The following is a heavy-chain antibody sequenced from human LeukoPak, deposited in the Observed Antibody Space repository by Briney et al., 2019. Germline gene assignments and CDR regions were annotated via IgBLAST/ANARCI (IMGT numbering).Heavy chain of an antibody. CDR1: GFTFSSYD. CDR3: ASLGGPAAIVGQADAFDI. D-gene: IGHD1-26*01. Sequence: GGSLRLSCAASGFTFSSYDMNWVRQAPGKGLEWVSSIGSSSSYIYSADSVKGRFTIYRDDAKNSLYLQMTSLRAEDTAVYYCASLGGPAAIVGQADAFDIWGQGTMVTVSS. CDR2: IGSSSSYI. J-gene: IGHJ3*02. V-gene: IGHV3-21*01.